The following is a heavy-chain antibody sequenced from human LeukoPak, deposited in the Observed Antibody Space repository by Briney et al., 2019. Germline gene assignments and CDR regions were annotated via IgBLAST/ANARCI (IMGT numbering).Heavy chain of an antibody. Sequence: ETLSLSCAVSGGSFCGDYWSRIRQPPGKGLEWIGEINHSGSTNYNPSLKSRVTISVDTSKNQFSLKLSSVTAVDTAVYYCARASDYWGQGTLVTVSS. CDR3: ARASDY. J-gene: IGHJ4*02. CDR2: INHSGST. V-gene: IGHV4-34*01. CDR1: GGSFCGDY.